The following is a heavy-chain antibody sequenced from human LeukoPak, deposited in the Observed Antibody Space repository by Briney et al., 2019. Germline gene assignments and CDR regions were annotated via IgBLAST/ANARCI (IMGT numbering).Heavy chain of an antibody. CDR1: GFTFSSYS. J-gene: IGHJ4*02. Sequence: GGSLRLSCAASGFTFSSYSLNWVRQAPGKGLEWVSAISGSGGSTYYADSVKGRFTISRDNSKNTLYLQMNSLRAEDTAVYYCAKDLDTAMVPFDYWGQGTLVTVSS. CDR3: AKDLDTAMVPFDY. CDR2: ISGSGGST. D-gene: IGHD5-18*01. V-gene: IGHV3-23*01.